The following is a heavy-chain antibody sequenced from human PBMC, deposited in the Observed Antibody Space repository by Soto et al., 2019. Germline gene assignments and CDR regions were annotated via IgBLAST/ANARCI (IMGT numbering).Heavy chain of an antibody. Sequence: ASVKVSCKSSGYPFNTYYLHWVRQAPGQGLEWMGMIHPSGGGSTYAQKFLGRVTMTMDSSTSTVFMELTSLRSADTAVYYCARGGHIAVVTDSFDSWGQGNLVTVSX. D-gene: IGHD2-21*02. CDR3: ARGGHIAVVTDSFDS. J-gene: IGHJ4*02. V-gene: IGHV1-46*02. CDR2: IHPSGGGS. CDR1: GYPFNTYY.